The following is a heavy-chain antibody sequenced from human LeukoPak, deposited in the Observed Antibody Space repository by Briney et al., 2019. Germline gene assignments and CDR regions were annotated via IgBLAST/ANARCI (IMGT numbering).Heavy chain of an antibody. V-gene: IGHV4-4*07. J-gene: IGHJ5*02. Sequence: SETLSLTCTVSGGSISRYYWSWIRQPAGKGLEWIGRIYTSGSTNYNPSLKSRVTISVDTSKNQFSLKLSSVTAADTAVYYCARGTYSSGWYVHNWFDPWGQGTLVTVSS. CDR2: IYTSGST. D-gene: IGHD6-19*01. CDR1: GGSISRYY. CDR3: ARGTYSSGWYVHNWFDP.